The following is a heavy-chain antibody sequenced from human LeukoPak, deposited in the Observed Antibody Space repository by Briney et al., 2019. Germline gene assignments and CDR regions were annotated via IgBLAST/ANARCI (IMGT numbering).Heavy chain of an antibody. Sequence: GRSLILSCAASGFTFSSIAMHWVRQAPGKGLEWVAVISYEGSNKYSVDSVKGRFTISRDNSKNTLYLQMNSLRPEDTAVYYCARGGMVASFDYWGQGTLVTVSS. CDR1: GFTFSSIA. CDR2: ISYEGSNK. CDR3: ARGGMVASFDY. J-gene: IGHJ4*02. V-gene: IGHV3-30-3*01. D-gene: IGHD1-26*01.